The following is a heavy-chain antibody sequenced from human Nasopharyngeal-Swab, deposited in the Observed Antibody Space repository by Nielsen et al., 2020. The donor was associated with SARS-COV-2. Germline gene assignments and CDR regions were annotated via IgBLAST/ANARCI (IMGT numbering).Heavy chain of an antibody. V-gene: IGHV4-59*08. D-gene: IGHD3-16*01. J-gene: IGHJ6*03. Sequence: SETLSLTCTVSGGSISSYYWSWIRQPPGKGLEWIGYIYYSGSTNYNPSLKSRVTISVDTSKNQFSLKLSSVTAADTAVYSCARLGGGGYYYYYYYMDVWGKGTTVTVSS. CDR3: ARLGGGGYYYYYYYMDV. CDR1: GGSISSYY. CDR2: IYYSGST.